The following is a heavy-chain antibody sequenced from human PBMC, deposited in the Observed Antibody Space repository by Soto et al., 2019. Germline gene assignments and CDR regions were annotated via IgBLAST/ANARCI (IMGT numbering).Heavy chain of an antibody. J-gene: IGHJ2*01. CDR3: ARGTWYFDL. V-gene: IGHV4-59*08. CDR1: GGSISSYY. CDR2: IYYSGST. Sequence: QVQLQESGPGLVKPSETLSLTCTVSGGSISSYYWSWIRQPPGKGLEWIGYIYYSGSTNYNPSLTRRVNISVDTSKNQFSLKLSSVTAADTAVYYCARGTWYFDLWGRGTLVTVSS.